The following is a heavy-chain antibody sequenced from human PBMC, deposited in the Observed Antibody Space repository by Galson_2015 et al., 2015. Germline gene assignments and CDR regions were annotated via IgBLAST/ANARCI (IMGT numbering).Heavy chain of an antibody. Sequence: QSGAEVKKPGESLKIFCKGSGSSFASYWIGWVRQMPGKGLEWMGIIYPGHSDVRYSPSFESQVTISADKSISTAYLQWSSLKASDTAMYYCARPSGDFWSGYYNLPDCWGQGTLVTVSS. CDR1: GSSFASYW. J-gene: IGHJ4*02. CDR2: IYPGHSDV. CDR3: ARPSGDFWSGYYNLPDC. V-gene: IGHV5-51*01. D-gene: IGHD3-3*01.